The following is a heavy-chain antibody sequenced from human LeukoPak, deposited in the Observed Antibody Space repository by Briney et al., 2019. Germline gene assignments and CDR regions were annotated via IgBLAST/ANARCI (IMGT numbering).Heavy chain of an antibody. D-gene: IGHD3-22*01. J-gene: IGHJ4*02. Sequence: SETLSLTCTVSGGLISSFYWSWIRQPPGKGLEWIGYVHYSGTTNYYPSLKSRVSISVDTSRNQFSLKLSSVTAADTAVYYCARGTRRSDSSGYYGYCFDYWGQGTLVTVSS. CDR2: VHYSGTT. V-gene: IGHV4-59*01. CDR1: GGLISSFY. CDR3: ARGTRRSDSSGYYGYCFDY.